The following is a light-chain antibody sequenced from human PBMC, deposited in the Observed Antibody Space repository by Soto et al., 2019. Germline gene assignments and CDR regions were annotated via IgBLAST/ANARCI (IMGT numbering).Light chain of an antibody. V-gene: IGKV3-11*01. J-gene: IGKJ2*01. CDR2: DAS. CDR3: QQRSNWPPYT. Sequence: EIVLTQSTATLSLSPGERATLSCRASQSVSSYLAWYQQKPGQPPRLLIYDASNRATGIPARFSGSGSGTDFTLTNSSLEHEDFSVYYCQQRSNWPPYTFGQGTKLEIK. CDR1: QSVSSY.